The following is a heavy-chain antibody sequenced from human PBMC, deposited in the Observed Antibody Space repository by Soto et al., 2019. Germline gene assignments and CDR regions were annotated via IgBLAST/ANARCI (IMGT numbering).Heavy chain of an antibody. CDR1: GFTVSSDY. Sequence: PGGSLRLSCAASGFTVSSDYMSWVRQAPGKGLEWVSVIYSGGSTYYAESVKGRFTISRHNSKNTLYLQMNSLRAEDTAVYYCASYRSSPGGGHHYYMDVWGKGTTVTVSS. J-gene: IGHJ6*03. V-gene: IGHV3-53*04. CDR2: IYSGGST. CDR3: ASYRSSPGGGHHYYMDV. D-gene: IGHD6-6*01.